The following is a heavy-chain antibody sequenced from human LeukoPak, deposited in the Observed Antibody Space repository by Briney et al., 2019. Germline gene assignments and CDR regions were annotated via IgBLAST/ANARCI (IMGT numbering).Heavy chain of an antibody. Sequence: GGSLRLSCAASGFTFSSYAMHWVRQAPGKGLEWVAVISYDGSNKYYADSVRGRFTISRDNSKNTLYLQMNSLRAEDTAVYYCARDGYYDFWSGVDYWGQGTLVTVSS. V-gene: IGHV3-30-3*01. CDR1: GFTFSSYA. CDR2: ISYDGSNK. D-gene: IGHD3-3*01. CDR3: ARDGYYDFWSGVDY. J-gene: IGHJ4*02.